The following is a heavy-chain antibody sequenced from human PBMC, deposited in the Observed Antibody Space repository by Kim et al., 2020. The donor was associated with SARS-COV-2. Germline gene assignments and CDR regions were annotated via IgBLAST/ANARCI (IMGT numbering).Heavy chain of an antibody. CDR2: ITANGGTA. CDR3: SLEGGSHPGYLAS. Sequence: GGSLRLSCAASGFTFSSSAMSWVRQAPGKGLEWVSGITANGGTAYYADSATGRFTFSIDSSDNTLFPQLASLRAEYAALYYFSLEGGSHPGYLASWGQ. D-gene: IGHD2-8*02. CDR1: GFTFSSSA. J-gene: IGHJ4*02. V-gene: IGHV3-23*01.